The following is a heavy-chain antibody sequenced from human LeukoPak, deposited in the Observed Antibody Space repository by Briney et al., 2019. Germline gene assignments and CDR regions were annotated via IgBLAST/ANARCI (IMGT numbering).Heavy chain of an antibody. CDR3: AKSPYYYGSGSWQAYYYYGMDV. Sequence: ASVKVSCKASGGTFSSYAISWVRQAPGQGLEWMGGIIPIFGTANYAQKFQGRVTITADKSTSTAYMELSSLRSEDTAVYYCAKSPYYYGSGSWQAYYYYGMDVWGQGTTVTVSS. J-gene: IGHJ6*02. CDR2: IIPIFGTA. V-gene: IGHV1-69*06. D-gene: IGHD3-10*01. CDR1: GGTFSSYA.